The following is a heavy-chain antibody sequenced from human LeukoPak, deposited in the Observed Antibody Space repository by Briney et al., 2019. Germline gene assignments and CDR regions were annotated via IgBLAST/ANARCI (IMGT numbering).Heavy chain of an antibody. V-gene: IGHV3-21*01. J-gene: IGHJ3*02. CDR2: ISSSKSYI. CDR3: ARRNQYCGGDCFWAFDI. Sequence: GGSLRLSCAASGFTFSSYSMHWVRQAPGKGLERVSSISSSKSYIYYAGSVKGRFTISRDNAKNSLYLQMNSLRAEETAVYYCARRNQYCGGDCFWAFDIWGQGTMVTVSS. D-gene: IGHD2-21*02. CDR1: GFTFSSYS.